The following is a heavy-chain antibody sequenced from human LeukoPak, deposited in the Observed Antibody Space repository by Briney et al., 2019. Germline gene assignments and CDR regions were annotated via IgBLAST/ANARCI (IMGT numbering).Heavy chain of an antibody. V-gene: IGHV1-69*01. Sequence: GSSVKVSCKASGGTFRSFAISWVRQAPGQGLEWMGGIIPIFRTANYAQKFQGRVTITADESTSTAYMELSSLRPEETAVYYCARALRYYSDSSGYAFDYWGQGTLVTVSS. CDR2: IIPIFRTA. CDR3: ARALRYYSDSSGYAFDY. D-gene: IGHD3-22*01. CDR1: GGTFRSFA. J-gene: IGHJ4*02.